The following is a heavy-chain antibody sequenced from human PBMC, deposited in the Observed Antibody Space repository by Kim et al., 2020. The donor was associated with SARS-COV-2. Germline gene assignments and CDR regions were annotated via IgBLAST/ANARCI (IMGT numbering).Heavy chain of an antibody. V-gene: IGHV4-59*13. CDR1: GASITSYY. Sequence: SETLSLTCTVSGASITSYYWTWIRQPPGKGLELIGYIYYSGSTNYNPSLNSRVTLSVDTSKNQFSLKLSSVTAADTAVYYCASYSGSFDFQHWGLGTLTTVSS. J-gene: IGHJ1*01. D-gene: IGHD1-26*01. CDR3: ASYSGSFDFQH. CDR2: IYYSGST.